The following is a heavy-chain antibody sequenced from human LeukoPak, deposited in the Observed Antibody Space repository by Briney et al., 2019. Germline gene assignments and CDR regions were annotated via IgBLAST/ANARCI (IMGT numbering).Heavy chain of an antibody. CDR2: IYYSGST. J-gene: IGHJ3*02. Sequence: SETLSLTCTVSGGSISSSSYYWGWIRQPPGKGLEWIGSIYYSGSTYYNPSLKSRVTISVDTSKNQFSLKLSSVTAADTAVYYCASVTLRKGAFDIWGQGTMVTVSS. V-gene: IGHV4-39*07. CDR1: GGSISSSSYY. CDR3: ASVTLRKGAFDI. D-gene: IGHD1-14*01.